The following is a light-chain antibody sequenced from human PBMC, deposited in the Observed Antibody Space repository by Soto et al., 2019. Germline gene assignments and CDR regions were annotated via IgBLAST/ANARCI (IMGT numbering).Light chain of an antibody. CDR2: ATS. J-gene: IGKJ5*01. CDR1: QTVRNNY. CDR3: QQYGSSPIT. V-gene: IGKV3-20*01. Sequence: EFVLTQSPGTLSLSPGERATLSCRASQTVRNNYLAWYQQKPGQAPSLLIYATSSRATGIPDRFSGSGSGTDFSLTISRLEPEDFAVYYCQQYGSSPITFGQGTRLEI.